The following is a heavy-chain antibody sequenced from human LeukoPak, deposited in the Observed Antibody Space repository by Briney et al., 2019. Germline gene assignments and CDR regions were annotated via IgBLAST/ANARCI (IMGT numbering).Heavy chain of an antibody. V-gene: IGHV4-59*01. CDR3: ARARSGWWDPFDY. Sequence: SETLSLTCTVSGVSISSYYWSWIRQPPGKGLEWIGYIYYSGSTNYNPSLKSRVTISVDTSKNQFSLKLSSVTAADTVVYYCARARSGWWDPFDYWGQGTLVTVSS. J-gene: IGHJ4*02. CDR2: IYYSGST. D-gene: IGHD6-19*01. CDR1: GVSISSYY.